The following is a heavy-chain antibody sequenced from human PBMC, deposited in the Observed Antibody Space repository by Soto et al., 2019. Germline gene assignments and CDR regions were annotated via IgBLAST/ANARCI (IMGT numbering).Heavy chain of an antibody. J-gene: IGHJ4*02. CDR3: YATAVVARDY. V-gene: IGHV3-11*01. Sequence: PGGSVRLSCAASGFSFSDFYMSWVRQAPGKGLEWLSYISSGSGSTIYYADSVKGRFTISRDNAENSLYLQMNSLRAEDTAVYYCYATAVVARDYWGQGTLVTVSS. CDR1: GFSFSDFY. D-gene: IGHD2-2*01. CDR2: ISSGSGSTI.